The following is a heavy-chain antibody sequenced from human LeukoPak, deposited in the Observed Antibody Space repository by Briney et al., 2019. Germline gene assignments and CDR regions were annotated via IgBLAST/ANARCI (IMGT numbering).Heavy chain of an antibody. CDR2: INPNSGGT. V-gene: IGHV1-2*02. CDR3: ARSLKWELYSGIDY. Sequence: ASVKVSCKASGYTFTGYYMHWVRHAPGQGLEWMGWINPNSGGTNYAQKFQGRVTMTRDTSISTAYMELSRLRYDDTAVYYCARSLKWELYSGIDYWGQGTLVTVSS. J-gene: IGHJ4*02. D-gene: IGHD1-26*01. CDR1: GYTFTGYY.